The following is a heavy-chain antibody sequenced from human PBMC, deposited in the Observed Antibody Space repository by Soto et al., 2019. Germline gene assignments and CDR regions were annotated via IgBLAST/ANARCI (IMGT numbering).Heavy chain of an antibody. CDR3: AKGQGFSAYYYGMDV. Sequence: EVQLSESGGGLVQPGGSLRLSCAVSGFSFAGYAMSWVRQAPGKGLEWVSGISGGGASTYYAGSVKGRFTISRDNSGYTVYLQMNSLIAGDTAVYYCAKGQGFSAYYYGMDVWGQGTAVTVSS. CDR1: GFSFAGYA. D-gene: IGHD6-19*01. V-gene: IGHV3-23*01. J-gene: IGHJ6*02. CDR2: ISGGGAST.